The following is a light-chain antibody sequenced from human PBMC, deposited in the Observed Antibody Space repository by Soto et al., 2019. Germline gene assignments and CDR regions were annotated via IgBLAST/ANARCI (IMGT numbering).Light chain of an antibody. CDR2: EVS. CDR3: SSYTSSSTLV. Sequence: QSALTQPASVSGSPGQSITISCTGTRSDVGGYNYVSWYQQHPGKAPNLMIYEVSNRPSGVSNRFSGSKSGNTASLTISGLPAEDEADYYCSSYTSSSTLVFGTGTKLTVL. J-gene: IGLJ1*01. CDR1: RSDVGGYNY. V-gene: IGLV2-14*01.